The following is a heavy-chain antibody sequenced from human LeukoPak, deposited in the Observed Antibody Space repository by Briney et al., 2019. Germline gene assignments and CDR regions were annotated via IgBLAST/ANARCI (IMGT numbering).Heavy chain of an antibody. CDR3: ARHANYDFWSGGRGYFDY. V-gene: IGHV4-34*01. J-gene: IGHJ4*02. CDR2: INHSGST. Sequence: SETLSLTCAVYGGSFSGYYWSWIRQPPGKGLEWIGEINHSGSTNYNPSLKSRVTISVDTSKNQFSLKLSSVTAADTAVYYCARHANYDFWSGGRGYFDYWGQGTLVTVSS. D-gene: IGHD3-3*01. CDR1: GGSFSGYY.